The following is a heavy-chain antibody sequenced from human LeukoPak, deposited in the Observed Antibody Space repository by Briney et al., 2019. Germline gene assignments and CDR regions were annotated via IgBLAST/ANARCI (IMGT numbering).Heavy chain of an antibody. CDR1: GDSITGSSYY. Sequence: SETLSLTCTVSGDSITGSSYYGAWVRQPPGKGLEWIGSMYYSGSTYSNPSLKSRVTISVDTSKNQFSLKLSSVTAADTAVYYCARHYYDSTGYYYFDYWGQGTLVTVSS. CDR3: ARHYYDSTGYYYFDY. V-gene: IGHV4-39*01. D-gene: IGHD3-22*01. CDR2: MYYSGST. J-gene: IGHJ4*02.